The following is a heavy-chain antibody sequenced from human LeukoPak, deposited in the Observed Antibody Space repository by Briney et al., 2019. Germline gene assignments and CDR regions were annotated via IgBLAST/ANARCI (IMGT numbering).Heavy chain of an antibody. J-gene: IGHJ3*02. Sequence: HPGGSLRLSCAAFGFTFSSYSMNWVRQAPGKGLEWVSAISGSGGSTYYADSVKGRFTISRDNSKNTLYLQMNSLRAEDTAVYYCAKESSSSWWGDDAFDIWGQGTMVTVSS. V-gene: IGHV3-23*01. CDR3: AKESSSSWWGDDAFDI. CDR1: GFTFSSYS. CDR2: ISGSGGST. D-gene: IGHD6-13*01.